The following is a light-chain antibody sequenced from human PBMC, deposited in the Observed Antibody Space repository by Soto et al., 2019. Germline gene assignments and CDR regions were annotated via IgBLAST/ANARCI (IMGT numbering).Light chain of an antibody. CDR3: GRYMSSGIWV. V-gene: IGLV8-61*01. CDR1: SGSVSTSYY. Sequence: QTVVTQEPSVSVSPGGTVTLTCGVSSGSVSTSYYPSWYQQTPGQAPRTLIYNTNKRSSGVTDRFSGSILGNKAALTITGAQADDDSNYYCGRYMSSGIWVFGGGTKLTVL. CDR2: NTN. J-gene: IGLJ3*02.